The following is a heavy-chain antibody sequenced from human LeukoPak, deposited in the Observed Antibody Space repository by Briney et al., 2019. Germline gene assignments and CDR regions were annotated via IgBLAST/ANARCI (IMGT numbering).Heavy chain of an antibody. V-gene: IGHV3-23*01. J-gene: IGHJ4*02. CDR2: ISGSSGST. CDR3: AKDLGYSYGFYFDY. Sequence: PGGSLRLSCAAPGFTFSSYAMSWVRPAPGEGLGWVSAISGSSGSTYYADSVKGLFTISRDNSKNTLYLQMNSLRAEDTAVYYCAKDLGYSYGFYFDYWGQGTLVTVSS. D-gene: IGHD5-18*01. CDR1: GFTFSSYA.